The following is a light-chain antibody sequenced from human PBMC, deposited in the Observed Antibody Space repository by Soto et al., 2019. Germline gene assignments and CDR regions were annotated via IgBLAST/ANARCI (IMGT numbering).Light chain of an antibody. CDR2: AAS. V-gene: IGKV1-39*01. CDR3: QQYYNSDLT. CDR1: QSISNF. J-gene: IGKJ4*01. Sequence: DIQMTQSPSSLSASLGDRVTITCRASQSISNFLNWFQHKPGKAPKVLISAASTLQSGVPPRFSGSVSGTDFPLTISSLQPEDSASYYCQQYYNSDLTFGGGTKVEIK.